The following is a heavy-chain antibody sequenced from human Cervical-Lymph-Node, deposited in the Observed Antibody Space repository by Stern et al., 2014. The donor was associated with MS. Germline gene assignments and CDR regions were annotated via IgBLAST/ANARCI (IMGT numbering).Heavy chain of an antibody. Sequence: QVTLRESGPTLVRPTQTLTLTCTFSGFSLTSNGAGVGWIRQPPGEALEWLVLIYWNDDKRYRPSLQSRLSIAKDTSKNEVVLTMTNMDPGDSATYFCAHMLEVFSGYAFDQWGQGSLVTVSS. CDR1: GFSLTSNGAG. D-gene: IGHD3-22*01. J-gene: IGHJ4*02. V-gene: IGHV2-5*01. CDR2: IYWNDDK. CDR3: AHMLEVFSGYAFDQ.